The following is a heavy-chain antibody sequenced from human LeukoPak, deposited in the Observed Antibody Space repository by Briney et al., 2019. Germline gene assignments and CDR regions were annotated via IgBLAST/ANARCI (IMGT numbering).Heavy chain of an antibody. CDR2: ISGSGGST. Sequence: PGGSLRLSCTASGFTFSSYGMSWVRQAPGKGLEWVSTISGSGGSTYYADSVKGRFTISRDNSNNTLYLQMNSLRAEDTAVYYCAKKWGIRRDAYLPAGPDWGQGTLVTVSS. D-gene: IGHD5-24*01. J-gene: IGHJ4*02. V-gene: IGHV3-23*01. CDR1: GFTFSSYG. CDR3: AKKWGIRRDAYLPAGPD.